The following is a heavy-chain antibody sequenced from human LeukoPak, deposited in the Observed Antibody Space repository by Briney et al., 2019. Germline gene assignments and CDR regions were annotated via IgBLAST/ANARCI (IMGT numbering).Heavy chain of an antibody. V-gene: IGHV4-4*02. CDR2: IYHSGSS. CDR3: ARRDSSGYYFKDMDY. Sequence: GSLRLSCEASGFTFSKSWMSWVRQPPGKGLEWIEEIYHSGSSNYNPSLKSRVTISVDKSKNQFSLKLSSVTAADTAVHYCARRDSSGYYFKDMDYWGQGTLVTVSS. CDR1: GFTFSKSW. D-gene: IGHD3-22*01. J-gene: IGHJ4*02.